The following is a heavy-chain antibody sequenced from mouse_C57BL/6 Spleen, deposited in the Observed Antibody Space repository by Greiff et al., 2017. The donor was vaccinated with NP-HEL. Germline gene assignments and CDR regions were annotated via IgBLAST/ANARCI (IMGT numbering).Heavy chain of an antibody. CDR2: ISDGGSYT. CDR3: ARDTAYYYGSSPWYLDV. Sequence: DVKLVESGGGLVKPGGSLKLSCAASGFTFSSYAMSWVRQTPEKRLEWVATISDGGSYTYYPDNVKGRFTISRDDAKNNLYLQMSHLKSEDTAMYYCARDTAYYYGSSPWYLDVWGTGTTVTVSS. V-gene: IGHV5-4*01. D-gene: IGHD1-1*01. CDR1: GFTFSSYA. J-gene: IGHJ1*03.